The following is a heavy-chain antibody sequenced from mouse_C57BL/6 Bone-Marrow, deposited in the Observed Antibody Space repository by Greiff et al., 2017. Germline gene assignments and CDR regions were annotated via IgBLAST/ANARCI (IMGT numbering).Heavy chain of an antibody. J-gene: IGHJ3*01. V-gene: IGHV14-1*01. CDR1: GFNIKDYY. D-gene: IGHD1-1*01. CDR3: TTYYYGSSYVAWFAY. CDR2: IDPEDGDT. Sequence: VQLQQSGAELVRPGASVKLSCTASGFNIKDYYMHWVKQRPEQGLEWIGRIDPEDGDTEYAPKFQGKATMTADTSSNTAYLQLSSLTSEDTAVYYCTTYYYGSSYVAWFAYWGQGTLVTVSA.